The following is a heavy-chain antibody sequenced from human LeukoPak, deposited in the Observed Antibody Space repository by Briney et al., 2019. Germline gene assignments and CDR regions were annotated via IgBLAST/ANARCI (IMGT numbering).Heavy chain of an antibody. CDR2: MNPNSGNT. V-gene: IGHV1-18*01. J-gene: IGHJ4*02. D-gene: IGHD2-21*01. CDR3: ARRAPFPYYFDY. Sequence: ASVKVSCKASGYTFTSYGISWVRQAPGQGLEWMGWMNPNSGNTGYAQKLQGRVTMTTDTSTSTAYMELRSLRSDDTAVYYCARRAPFPYYFDYWGQGTLVTVSS. CDR1: GYTFTSYG.